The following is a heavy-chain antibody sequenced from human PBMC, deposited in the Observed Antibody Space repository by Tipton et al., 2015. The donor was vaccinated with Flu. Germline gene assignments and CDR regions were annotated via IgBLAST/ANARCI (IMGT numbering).Heavy chain of an antibody. J-gene: IGHJ4*02. Sequence: LRLSCTVSGDSINNRDYYWSWIRQHPGKGLEWIGYIYYSGSTYYNPSLKSRVTISGDTSRNQFSLKLNSVTAAATAVYYCARGAGGYNSYPTGDFDYWGQGTLVTVSS. CDR1: GDSINNRDYY. CDR2: IYYSGST. V-gene: IGHV4-31*03. CDR3: ARGAGGYNSYPTGDFDY. D-gene: IGHD5-24*01.